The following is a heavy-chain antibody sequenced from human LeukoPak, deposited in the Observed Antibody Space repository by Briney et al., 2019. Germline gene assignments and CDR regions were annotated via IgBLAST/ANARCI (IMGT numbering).Heavy chain of an antibody. D-gene: IGHD3-22*01. Sequence: GGSLRLSCAASGFTFSGSAMHWVRQASGKGLEWVGRIRSKASSYATAYAASVKGRFTISRDDSKNTAYLQMNSLKTEDTAVYYCTRHDSSGYSWGQGTLVTVSS. CDR3: TRHDSSGYS. CDR2: IRSKASSYAT. V-gene: IGHV3-73*01. CDR1: GFTFSGSA. J-gene: IGHJ5*02.